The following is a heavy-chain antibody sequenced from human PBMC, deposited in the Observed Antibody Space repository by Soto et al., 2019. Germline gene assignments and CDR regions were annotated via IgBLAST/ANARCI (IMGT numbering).Heavy chain of an antibody. Sequence: ASVKVSCKASGYTFTGYYIHWVRQAPGQGLEWMGWINPNSGGTNYAQKFQGRVTMTRDTSISTAYMELSRLRSDDTAVYYCARDVVVVTSRSPYGMDVWGQGTTVTVSS. CDR3: ARDVVVVTSRSPYGMDV. CDR1: GYTFTGYY. J-gene: IGHJ6*02. CDR2: INPNSGGT. V-gene: IGHV1-2*02. D-gene: IGHD3-22*01.